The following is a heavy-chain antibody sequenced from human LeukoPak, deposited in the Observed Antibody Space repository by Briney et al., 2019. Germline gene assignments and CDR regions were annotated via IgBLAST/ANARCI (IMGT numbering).Heavy chain of an antibody. CDR3: AKYYYDSGGNRFCFDY. Sequence: PGGSLRLSCAASGFTFSDYSMNWVRQAPGKGLEWVSTISGGDGSTYYADSVKGRFTISRDNSKNTLYLQMNSLRAEDTAVYFCAKYYYDSGGNRFCFDYWGQGTLVTVSS. D-gene: IGHD3-22*01. V-gene: IGHV3-23*01. CDR2: ISGGDGST. J-gene: IGHJ4*02. CDR1: GFTFSDYS.